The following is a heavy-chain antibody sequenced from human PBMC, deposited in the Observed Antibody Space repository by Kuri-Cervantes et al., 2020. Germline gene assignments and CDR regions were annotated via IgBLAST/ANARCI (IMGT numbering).Heavy chain of an antibody. CDR3: ARDQVVVVPAARGTQPYYYYGMDV. V-gene: IGHV3-7*01. CDR2: IKQDGSEK. Sequence: LSLTCAASGFTFSSYWMSWVRQAPGKGLEWVANIKQDGSEKYYVDSVKGRFTISRDNAKNSLYLQMNSLRAEDTAVYYCARDQVVVVPAARGTQPYYYYGMDVWGQGTTVTVSS. J-gene: IGHJ6*02. D-gene: IGHD2-2*01. CDR1: GFTFSSYW.